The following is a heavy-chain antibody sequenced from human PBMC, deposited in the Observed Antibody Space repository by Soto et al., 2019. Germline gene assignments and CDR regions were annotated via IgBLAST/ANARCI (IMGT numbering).Heavy chain of an antibody. V-gene: IGHV1-24*01. J-gene: IGHJ6*02. CDR3: ATPDSRSGSSYYYYYDMHV. Sequence: QVQLVQSGAEVKKPGASVKVSCKVSGYTLTELSMHWVRQAPGKGLDWMGGFDPEDGETIYAQKFQGRVTMTEDTSTDTDYIELSSLRSADTAVYYCATPDSRSGSSYYYYYDMHVWCQGTTVTVSS. CDR1: GYTLTELS. D-gene: IGHD3-10*01. CDR2: FDPEDGET.